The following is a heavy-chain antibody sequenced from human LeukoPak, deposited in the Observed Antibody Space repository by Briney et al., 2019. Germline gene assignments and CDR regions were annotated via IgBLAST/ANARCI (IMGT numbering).Heavy chain of an antibody. Sequence: SETLSLTCTVSGGSISSSSYYWGWIRQPPGKGLEWIGSIYYSGSTYYNPSLKSRVTISVDTSKNQFSLKLSSVTAADTAVYYCARGVSSSWISPLGYWGQGTLVTVSS. V-gene: IGHV4-39*07. D-gene: IGHD6-13*01. CDR3: ARGVSSSWISPLGY. J-gene: IGHJ4*02. CDR1: GGSISSSSYY. CDR2: IYYSGST.